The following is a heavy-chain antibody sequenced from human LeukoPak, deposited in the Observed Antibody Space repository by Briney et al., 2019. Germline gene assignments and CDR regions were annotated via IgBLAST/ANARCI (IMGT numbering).Heavy chain of an antibody. CDR1: GFTFSSYS. V-gene: IGHV3-21*01. CDR3: ARPVDTAMVRAFDY. J-gene: IGHJ4*02. CDR2: ISSSSSYI. D-gene: IGHD5-18*01. Sequence: GGSLRLSCAASGFTFSSYSMNWVRQAPGKGLEWVSSISSSSSYIYYADSVKGRFTISRDNAKNSLYLQMNSLRAEDTAVYYCARPVDTAMVRAFDYWGQGTLVTVSS.